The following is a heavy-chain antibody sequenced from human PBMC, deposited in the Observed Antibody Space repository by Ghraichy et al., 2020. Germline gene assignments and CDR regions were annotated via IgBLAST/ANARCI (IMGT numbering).Heavy chain of an antibody. Sequence: GGSLRLSCAASGFTFNNYGMTWVHQAPGKGLEWVSSFSGSGGDTHYADSVKGRFIVSRDKSKNTLYLQMNTLRADDTAVYYCARMIVGATISAGECDNWDQGTLVTVSS. J-gene: IGHJ4*02. CDR1: GFTFNNYG. V-gene: IGHV3-23*01. CDR2: FSGSGGDT. D-gene: IGHD1-26*01. CDR3: ARMIVGATISAGECDN.